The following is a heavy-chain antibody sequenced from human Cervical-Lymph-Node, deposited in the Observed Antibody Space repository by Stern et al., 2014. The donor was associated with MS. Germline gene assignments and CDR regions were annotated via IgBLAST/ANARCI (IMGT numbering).Heavy chain of an antibody. V-gene: IGHV3-48*01. CDR3: ARTQPPNYYYGMDV. CDR1: GFTFNTYF. Sequence: EVQLLESGGSLVQPGGSLRLSCAASGFTFNTYFMSWVRQAPGKGLEWVSYISYSSRTIYYADSVKGRFTISRDNAKNSLYLQMNNLRVEDTAVYYCARTQPPNYYYGMDVWGQGTTVTVSS. J-gene: IGHJ6*02. CDR2: ISYSSRTI.